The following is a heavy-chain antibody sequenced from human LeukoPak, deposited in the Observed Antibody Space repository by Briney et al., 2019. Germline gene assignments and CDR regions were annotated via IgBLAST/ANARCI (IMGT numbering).Heavy chain of an antibody. V-gene: IGHV5-51*01. J-gene: IGHJ4*02. D-gene: IGHD3-16*01. CDR3: ARQIRGSEGGFYFDY. CDR1: GYNFPIYW. CDR2: IYPDDSNT. Sequence: GESLKISCQGSGYNFPIYWIGWVRQMPGQGLEWMGIIYPDDSNTIYGPSFQGQVTISVDKSISTAYLQWSSLKASDTAMYYCARQIRGSEGGFYFDYWGQGTLVTVSS.